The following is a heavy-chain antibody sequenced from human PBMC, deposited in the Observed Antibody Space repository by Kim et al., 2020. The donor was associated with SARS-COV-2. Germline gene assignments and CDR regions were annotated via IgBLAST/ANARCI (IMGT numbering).Heavy chain of an antibody. V-gene: IGHV3-30-3*01. CDR1: GFTFSSCA. CDR3: ARDPGSRLRGLTYSYYGMDV. D-gene: IGHD3-10*01. Sequence: GGSLRLSCAASGFTFSSCAIHWGSQAPGKGVEWVAVISYDGSKKNYADSVKGRVTIARDNSKKTLYLQMNRLRAEDTALYYCARDPGSRLRGLTYSYYGMDVWGQGPTVTVSS. CDR2: ISYDGSKK. J-gene: IGHJ6*02.